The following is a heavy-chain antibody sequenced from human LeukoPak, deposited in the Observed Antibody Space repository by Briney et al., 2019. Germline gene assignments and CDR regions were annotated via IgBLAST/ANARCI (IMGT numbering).Heavy chain of an antibody. Sequence: SETLSLTCTVSGGSISSSSYYWGWIRQPPGKGLEWIGSIYYSGSTYYNPSLKSRVTISVDTSKNQFSLKLSSVTAADTAVYYCARDRGYSYHTPGLPPAVIGAFDIWGQGTMVTVSS. D-gene: IGHD5-18*01. CDR2: IYYSGST. J-gene: IGHJ3*02. V-gene: IGHV4-39*07. CDR3: ARDRGYSYHTPGLPPAVIGAFDI. CDR1: GGSISSSSYY.